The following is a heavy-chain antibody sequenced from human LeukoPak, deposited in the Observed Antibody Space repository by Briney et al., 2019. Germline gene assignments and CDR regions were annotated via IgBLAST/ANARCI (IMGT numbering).Heavy chain of an antibody. CDR1: GFTFSSYA. Sequence: GGSLRLSCAASGFTFSSYAMHWVRQAPGKGLEWVAVISYDGSNKYYADSVKGRFTISRDNSENTLYLQMNSLRSEDTAVYYCARAAMVRGVTLNYYYYMDVWGKGTTVTVSS. D-gene: IGHD3-10*01. CDR3: ARAAMVRGVTLNYYYYMDV. CDR2: ISYDGSNK. V-gene: IGHV3-30-3*01. J-gene: IGHJ6*03.